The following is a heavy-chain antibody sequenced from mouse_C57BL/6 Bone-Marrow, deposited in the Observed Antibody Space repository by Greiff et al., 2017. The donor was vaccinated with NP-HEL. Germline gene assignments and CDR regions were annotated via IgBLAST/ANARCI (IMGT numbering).Heavy chain of an antibody. CDR3: AKSPQLGRLAMDY. J-gene: IGHJ4*01. Sequence: VKLMESGPGLVQPSQSLSITCTVSGFSLTSYGVHWVRQSPGKGLEWLGVIWRGGSTDYNAAFMSRLSITKDNSKSQVFFKMNSLQADDTAIYYCAKSPQLGRLAMDYWGQGTSVTVSS. CDR1: GFSLTSYG. D-gene: IGHD4-1*02. CDR2: IWRGGST. V-gene: IGHV2-5*01.